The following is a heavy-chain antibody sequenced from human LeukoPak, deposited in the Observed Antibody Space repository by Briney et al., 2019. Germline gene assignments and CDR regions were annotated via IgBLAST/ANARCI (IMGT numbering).Heavy chain of an antibody. D-gene: IGHD1-26*01. CDR3: TRDGSGSRIPFDY. J-gene: IGHJ4*02. V-gene: IGHV3-74*01. Sequence: GGSLRLSCAASGFAFGTHWMHWVRQAPGKGLVWVARIESDASNTRYADSVKGRFTISRDNANKTLYLQMNSLRAEDTAVYYCTRDGSGSRIPFDYWGQGTLVTVSS. CDR2: IESDASNT. CDR1: GFAFGTHW.